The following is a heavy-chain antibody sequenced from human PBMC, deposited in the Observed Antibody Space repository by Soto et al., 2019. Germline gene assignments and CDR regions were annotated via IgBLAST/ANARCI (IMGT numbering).Heavy chain of an antibody. V-gene: IGHV3-23*01. Sequence: HPGGSLRLSCAASGFTFSSYAMSWVRQAPGKGLEWVSAISGSGGSTYYADSVKGRFTISRDNSKNTLYLQMNSLRAEDKAVYYCAKHAQLQFYSYGMDVWGQGTKVTVS. CDR1: GFTFSSYA. D-gene: IGHD3-3*01. CDR3: AKHAQLQFYSYGMDV. J-gene: IGHJ6*02. CDR2: ISGSGGST.